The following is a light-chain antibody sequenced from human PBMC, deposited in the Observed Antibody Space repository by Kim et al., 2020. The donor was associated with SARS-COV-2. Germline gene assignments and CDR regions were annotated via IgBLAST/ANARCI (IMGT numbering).Light chain of an antibody. CDR3: QTWGTGIVV. J-gene: IGLJ2*01. Sequence: QPVLTQSPSASASLGASVKLTCTLSSGHSNYAIAWHQQQPEKGPRYLMNVNSDGSHRKGDGIPDRFSGSSSGAERYLTISSLQSEDEADYYCQTWGTGIVVFGGGTQLTVL. CDR2: VNSDGSH. CDR1: SGHSNYA. V-gene: IGLV4-69*01.